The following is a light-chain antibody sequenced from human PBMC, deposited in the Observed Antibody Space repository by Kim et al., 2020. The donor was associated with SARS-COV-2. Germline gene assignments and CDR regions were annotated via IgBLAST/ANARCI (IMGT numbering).Light chain of an antibody. J-gene: IGLJ3*02. Sequence: QSVLTQPASVSGSPGKSITISCTGTSSDIGGYKCVSWYQQHPGKAPKLMIYDVSNRPSGVSNRFSGSKSGNTASLTISGLQADDEADYYCSSYRSSSTWVFGGGTQLTVL. CDR2: DVS. CDR3: SSYRSSSTWV. V-gene: IGLV2-14*03. CDR1: SSDIGGYKC.